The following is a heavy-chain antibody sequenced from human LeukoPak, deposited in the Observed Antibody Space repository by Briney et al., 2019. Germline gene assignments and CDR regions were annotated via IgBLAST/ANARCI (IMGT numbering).Heavy chain of an antibody. J-gene: IGHJ6*02. Sequence: ASVKVSCKASGYTFTSYAMNWVRQAPGQGLEWMGRINTNTGNPTYAQGFTGRFVFSLDTSVSTAYLQISSLKAEDTAVYYCARAAYCSGGSRYWGYYYYYYGMDVWGQGTTVTVSS. V-gene: IGHV7-4-1*02. CDR1: GYTFTSYA. CDR3: ARAAYCSGGSRYWGYYYYYYGMDV. D-gene: IGHD2-15*01. CDR2: INTNTGNP.